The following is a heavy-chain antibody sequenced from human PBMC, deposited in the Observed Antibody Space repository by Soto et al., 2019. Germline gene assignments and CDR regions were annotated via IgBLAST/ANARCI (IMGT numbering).Heavy chain of an antibody. Sequence: QVQLVQSGAEVKKPGASVKVSCKASGYTFTSYYMHWVRQAPGQGLEWVGIINHSGGSTSYAQKFQVRAPMTRATSTSTDYMELSSLRSEDTXXXYWAVIPAPSSGSAIDYWGQGTLVTVXX. D-gene: IGHD3-10*01. V-gene: IGHV1-46*01. J-gene: IGHJ4*02. CDR1: GYTFTSYY. CDR3: AVIPAPSSGSAIDY. CDR2: INHSGGST.